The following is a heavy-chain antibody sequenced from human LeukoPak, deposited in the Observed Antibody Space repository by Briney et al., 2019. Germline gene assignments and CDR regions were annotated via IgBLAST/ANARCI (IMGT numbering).Heavy chain of an antibody. CDR3: ARGFSGYYYVLSPNDAFDI. D-gene: IGHD3-22*01. V-gene: IGHV3-30-3*01. CDR2: ISYDGSNK. Sequence: GGSLRLSCAASGFTFSSYAMHWVRQAPGKGLEWGAVISYDGSNKYYADSVKGRFTISRDNSKNTLYLQMNSLRAEDTAVYYCARGFSGYYYVLSPNDAFDIWGQGTMVTVSS. CDR1: GFTFSSYA. J-gene: IGHJ3*02.